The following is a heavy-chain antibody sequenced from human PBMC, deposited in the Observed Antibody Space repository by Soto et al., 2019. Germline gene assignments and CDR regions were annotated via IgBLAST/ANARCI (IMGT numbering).Heavy chain of an antibody. Sequence: QVQLQESGPGLVEPSQTLSLTCTVSGGSISSGDYYWSWIRQPPGKGLEWIGYIYKSGTTFYNPSHERRVTISVETSNNQFSLKLTSLTAADTAVYYCARRLGTNNWYFDLWGRGTLVTVSS. CDR1: GGSISSGDYY. J-gene: IGHJ2*01. CDR3: ARRLGTNNWYFDL. V-gene: IGHV4-30-4*08. D-gene: IGHD1-26*01. CDR2: IYKSGTT.